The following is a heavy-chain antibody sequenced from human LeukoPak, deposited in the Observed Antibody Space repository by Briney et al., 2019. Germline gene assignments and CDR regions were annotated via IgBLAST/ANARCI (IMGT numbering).Heavy chain of an antibody. J-gene: IGHJ4*02. CDR1: GFTFSSYA. D-gene: IGHD2-2*01. CDR3: AMDLDQGVVVVPAAALDY. V-gene: IGHV3-30*04. CDR2: ISYDGSNK. Sequence: PGGSLRLSCAASGFTFSSYAMHWVRQAPGKGLEWVAVISYDGSNKYYADSVKGRFTISRDNSKNTLYLQMNSLRAEDTAVYYCAMDLDQGVVVVPAAALDYWGQGTLVTVSS.